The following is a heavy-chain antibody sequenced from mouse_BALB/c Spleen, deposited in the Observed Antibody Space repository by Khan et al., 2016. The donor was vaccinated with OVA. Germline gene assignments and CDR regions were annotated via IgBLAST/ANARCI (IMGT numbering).Heavy chain of an antibody. CDR2: IYPGDGST. J-gene: IGHJ4*01. CDR3: AREGLRGVALDY. V-gene: IGHV1S56*01. D-gene: IGHD2-4*01. Sequence: QVQLKQSGPELVKPGTLVKISCKASGYTFTAYDINWVKQRPGQGLEWIGWIYPGDGSTKYNENFKGKATLTADKSSTTAYMQRSSLTSEKSAVYFCAREGLRGVALDYWGQGTSVSVSS. CDR1: GYTFTAYD.